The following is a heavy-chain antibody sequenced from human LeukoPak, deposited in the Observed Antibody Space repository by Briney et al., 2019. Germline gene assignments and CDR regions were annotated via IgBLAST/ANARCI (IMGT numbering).Heavy chain of an antibody. Sequence: GASVKVSCKASGYTFTSYYMHWVRQAPGQGLEWMGIINPSGGSTSYAQKFQGRVTMARDTSTSTVYMELSSLRSEDMAVYYCARGLLSGYYDSSGYPDYWGQGTLVTVSS. CDR2: INPSGGST. CDR1: GYTFTSYY. V-gene: IGHV1-46*01. D-gene: IGHD3-22*01. CDR3: ARGLLSGYYDSSGYPDY. J-gene: IGHJ4*02.